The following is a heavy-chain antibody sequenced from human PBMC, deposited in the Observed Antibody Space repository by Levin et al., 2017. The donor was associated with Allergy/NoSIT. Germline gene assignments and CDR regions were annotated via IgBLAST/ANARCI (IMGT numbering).Heavy chain of an antibody. J-gene: IGHJ3*01. D-gene: IGHD2-21*02. CDR2: ISWNSNRK. V-gene: IGHV3-9*01. CDR3: VKQRTSVTFDAFDV. Sequence: GGSLRLSCVGSGFIFDDYAMHWVRQTPGKGLEWVSGISWNSNRKGYADSVQGRFTISRDNAKNSLYLEMSSLRPEDTAMYYCVKQRTSVTFDAFDVWGQGTLITVSA. CDR1: GFIFDDYA.